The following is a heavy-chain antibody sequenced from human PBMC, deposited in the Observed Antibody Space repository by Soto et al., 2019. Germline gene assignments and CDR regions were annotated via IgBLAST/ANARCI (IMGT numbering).Heavy chain of an antibody. CDR2: IYYSGST. Sequence: SETLSLTCTVSGFSFISSSYYWGWIRQPPGKGLEWIGSIYYSGSTYYNPSLKSRVTMSVDPSKNQFSLKLISVTAADTAVYYCARGGGNSVAYYYGMDVWGQGTTVT. V-gene: IGHV4-39*01. CDR3: ARGGGNSVAYYYGMDV. CDR1: GFSFISSSYY. J-gene: IGHJ6*02. D-gene: IGHD2-21*02.